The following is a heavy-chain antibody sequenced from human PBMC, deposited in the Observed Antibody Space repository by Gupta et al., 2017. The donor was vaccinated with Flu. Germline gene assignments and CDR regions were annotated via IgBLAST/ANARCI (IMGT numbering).Heavy chain of an antibody. J-gene: IGHJ4*02. CDR2: INRSGST. D-gene: IGHD6-13*01. CDR3: ARGTYSSSWSSNFDS. V-gene: IGHV4-34*01. CDR1: GGSFRSDF. Sequence: QVQLQQWGAGLVKSSETLSLTCAVYGGSFRSDFWSWIRQSPGKGLEWIGEINRSGSTTYNPSLERRVTISVDASKSQFFLKVTSVTAADTAIYYCARGTYSSSWSSNFDSWGQGTLVTVSS.